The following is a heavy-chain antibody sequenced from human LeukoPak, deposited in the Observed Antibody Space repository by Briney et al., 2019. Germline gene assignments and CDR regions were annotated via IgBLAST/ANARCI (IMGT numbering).Heavy chain of an antibody. Sequence: GGSLRLSCAASGFIVSANYMSWVRQAPGKGLEWVSGISWNSGSIGYADSVKGRFTISRDNAKNSLYLQMNSLRAEDMALYYCAKGRYSSSWSYFDYWGQGTLVTVSS. D-gene: IGHD6-13*01. V-gene: IGHV3-9*03. CDR1: GFIVSANY. CDR2: ISWNSGSI. CDR3: AKGRYSSSWSYFDY. J-gene: IGHJ4*02.